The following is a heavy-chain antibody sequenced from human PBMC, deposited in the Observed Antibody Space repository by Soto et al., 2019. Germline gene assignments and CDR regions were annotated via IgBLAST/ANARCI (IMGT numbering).Heavy chain of an antibody. CDR3: AKLVSGLSWNEGWFDP. J-gene: IGHJ5*02. V-gene: IGHV3-23*01. CDR2: ISGSGGST. D-gene: IGHD1-1*01. CDR1: GFTFSSYA. Sequence: EVQLLESGGGLVQPGGSLRLSCAASGFTFSSYAMSWVRQAPGKGLEWVSAISGSGGSTYYADSMKGRFTISRDNSKNTLYLQMNSLRAEDTAVYYCAKLVSGLSWNEGWFDPWGQGTLVTVSS.